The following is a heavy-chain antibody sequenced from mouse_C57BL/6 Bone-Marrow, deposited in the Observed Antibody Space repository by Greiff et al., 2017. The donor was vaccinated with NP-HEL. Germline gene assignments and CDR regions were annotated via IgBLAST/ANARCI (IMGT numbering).Heavy chain of an antibody. J-gene: IGHJ4*01. CDR3: ARKATVVATRAMDY. V-gene: IGHV5-17*01. CDR2: ISSGSSTI. CDR1: GFTFSDSG. D-gene: IGHD1-1*01. Sequence: EVMLVESGGGLVKPGGSLKLSCAASGFTFSDSGMHWVRQAPEKGLEWVAYISSGSSTIYYADTVKGRFTISRDNAKNTLFLQMTSLRSEDTAMYYCARKATVVATRAMDYWGQGTSVTVSS.